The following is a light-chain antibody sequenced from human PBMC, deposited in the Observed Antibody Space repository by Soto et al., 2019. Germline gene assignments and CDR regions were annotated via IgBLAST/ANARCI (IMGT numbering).Light chain of an antibody. CDR2: AAS. Sequence: DIQLTQSPSFLSASVGDRDTITCRASQAIDTYLAWYQQKPGKAPKLLIYAASLLQSGVPSRFSGSGSGTEFTLTINSLQPEDFASYYCQQLNSFPFVFGQGKRLEIK. V-gene: IGKV1-9*01. J-gene: IGKJ5*01. CDR3: QQLNSFPFV. CDR1: QAIDTY.